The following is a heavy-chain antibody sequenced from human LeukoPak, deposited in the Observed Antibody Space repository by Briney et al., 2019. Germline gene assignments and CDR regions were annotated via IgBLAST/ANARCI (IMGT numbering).Heavy chain of an antibody. CDR1: GFTFSSYG. CDR2: IRYDGSNK. D-gene: IGHD1-26*01. Sequence: GGSLRLSCAASGFTFSSYGMHWVRQAPGKGLEWVAFIRYDGSNKYYADSVKGRFTISRDNSKNTLYLQMNSLRAEDTAVYYCAKGRNIVGASPFDYWGQGTLVTVSS. V-gene: IGHV3-30*02. J-gene: IGHJ4*02. CDR3: AKGRNIVGASPFDY.